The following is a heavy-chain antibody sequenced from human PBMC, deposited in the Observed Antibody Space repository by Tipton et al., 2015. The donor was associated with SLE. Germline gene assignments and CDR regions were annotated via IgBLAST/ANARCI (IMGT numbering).Heavy chain of an antibody. Sequence: TLSLTCPVFGDSTSRYYWSWLRQPAGKGLEWIGRISARGSTNYNPSLTSRVTVSSDTSKNQLSLRLNSVTAADTAVYYCARDHYSIGSFDIWGQGTLVTVSS. CDR3: ARDHYSIGSFDI. CDR2: ISARGST. V-gene: IGHV4-4*07. CDR1: GDSTSRYY. J-gene: IGHJ3*02. D-gene: IGHD6-19*01.